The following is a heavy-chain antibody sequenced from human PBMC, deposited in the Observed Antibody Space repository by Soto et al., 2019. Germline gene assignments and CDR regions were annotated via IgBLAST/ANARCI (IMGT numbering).Heavy chain of an antibody. Sequence: QVRLVESGGGVVQPGRSLRLSCTASGFSFSSSAMYWFRQPPGKGLEWVAGISKEGMDKKYADSVKGRVTVSRDNANYSLDLQLSSLRGEDTAMYYCARDMYSGDYFVKGFESWGQGPRVPVSS. CDR3: ARDMYSGDYFVKGFES. V-gene: IGHV3-30*04. D-gene: IGHD4-17*01. CDR2: ISKEGMDK. J-gene: IGHJ5*01. CDR1: GFSFSSSA.